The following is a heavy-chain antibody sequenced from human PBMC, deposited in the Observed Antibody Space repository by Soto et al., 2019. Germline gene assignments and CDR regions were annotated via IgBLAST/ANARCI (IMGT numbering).Heavy chain of an antibody. J-gene: IGHJ3*02. CDR1: GYTFTGYY. CDR3: ARDKDILTGYNDAFDI. Sequence: ASVKVSCKASGYTFTGYYMHWVRQAPGQGLEWMGWINPNSGGTNYAQKFQGRVTMTRDTSISTAYMELSRLRSDDTAVYYCARDKDILTGYNDAFDIWGQGTMVTVSS. D-gene: IGHD3-9*01. CDR2: INPNSGGT. V-gene: IGHV1-2*02.